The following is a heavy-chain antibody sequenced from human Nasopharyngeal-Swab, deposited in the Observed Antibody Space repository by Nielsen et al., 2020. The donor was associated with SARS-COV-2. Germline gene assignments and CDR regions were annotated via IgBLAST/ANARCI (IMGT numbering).Heavy chain of an antibody. V-gene: IGHV1-2*04. D-gene: IGHD1-26*01. J-gene: IGHJ4*02. CDR3: ARVPGEVGNYVY. CDR2: INPNSGGT. CDR1: GYTFTGYD. Sequence: SVKVSCKASGYTFTGYDMHWVRQAPAQRLEWMGWINPNSGGTNYAQKFQGWVTMTRDTSISTAYMELSRLRSDDTAVYYCARVPGEVGNYVYWGQGTLVTVSS.